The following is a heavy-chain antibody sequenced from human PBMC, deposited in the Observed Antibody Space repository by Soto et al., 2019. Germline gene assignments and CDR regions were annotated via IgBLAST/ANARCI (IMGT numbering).Heavy chain of an antibody. J-gene: IGHJ4*02. CDR3: ARGLYCGGGCYSHFDY. Sequence: VQLVQSGAEVKKPGSSVKVSCKASGGTFSNYPFIWVRQAPGQGLDWMGGIIPIFGTTDYGQRFQDGVTITADESTNTAYMELSSLRSDDTAVYYCARGLYCGGGCYSHFDYWGQGTLVTVSS. CDR2: IIPIFGTT. CDR1: GGTFSNYP. D-gene: IGHD2-21*02. V-gene: IGHV1-69*01.